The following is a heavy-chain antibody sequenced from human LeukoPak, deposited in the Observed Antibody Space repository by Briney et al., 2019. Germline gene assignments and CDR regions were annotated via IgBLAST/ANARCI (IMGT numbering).Heavy chain of an antibody. CDR2: IWDTGRNE. Sequence: GGSLRLSCAASGFPFSVYGMHWVRQAPGKGLEWISLIWDTGRNENYAGSVRGRFTISRDNSKNTLYLQMNSLRAEDTAVYYCARSGGGNHFDYWGQGALVTVSS. CDR1: GFPFSVYG. CDR3: ARSGGGNHFDY. D-gene: IGHD2-15*01. V-gene: IGHV3-33*01. J-gene: IGHJ4*02.